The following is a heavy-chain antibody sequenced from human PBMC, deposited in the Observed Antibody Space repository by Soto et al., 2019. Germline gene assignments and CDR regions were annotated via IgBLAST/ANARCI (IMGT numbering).Heavy chain of an antibody. CDR1: GYSVSSSDYY. V-gene: IGHV4-39*01. Sequence: SETLSLTCSVSGYSVSSSDYYWAWIRQPPGKGLEWIGSMFYSGLTYYNPSLKSRVTLSVDTSKNQFSVRLNSVTAADTAVYYCAPLSVSLSGPYGIHVWGQGTMVTVSS. D-gene: IGHD2-15*01. J-gene: IGHJ6*02. CDR3: APLSVSLSGPYGIHV. CDR2: MFYSGLT.